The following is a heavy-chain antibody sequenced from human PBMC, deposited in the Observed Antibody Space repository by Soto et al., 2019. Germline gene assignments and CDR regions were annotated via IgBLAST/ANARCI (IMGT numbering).Heavy chain of an antibody. D-gene: IGHD4-17*01. Sequence: GASVKVSCKASGGTFSSYAISWVRQAPGQGLEWMGGIIPISGTANYAQKFQGRVTITADESTSTAYMELSSLRSEDTAVYYCARVLSLYGDYGSIRDYWGQGTLVTVSS. J-gene: IGHJ4*02. CDR1: GGTFSSYA. V-gene: IGHV1-69*13. CDR3: ARVLSLYGDYGSIRDY. CDR2: IIPISGTA.